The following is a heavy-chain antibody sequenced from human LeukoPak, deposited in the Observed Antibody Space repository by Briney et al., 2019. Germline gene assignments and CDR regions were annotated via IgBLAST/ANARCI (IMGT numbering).Heavy chain of an antibody. CDR2: VSDSGAST. J-gene: IGHJ1*01. Sequence: PGGSLRLSCAASGFTFDIYAMSWVRQAPGKGLEWVSAVSDSGASTYYADSVKGRFTISRDNSKNTLYLQMNSLRAEDTAVYYCAKDAGGYSSSWYKVSLQYFQHWGQGTLVTVSS. D-gene: IGHD6-13*01. CDR1: GFTFDIYA. CDR3: AKDAGGYSSSWYKVSLQYFQH. V-gene: IGHV3-23*01.